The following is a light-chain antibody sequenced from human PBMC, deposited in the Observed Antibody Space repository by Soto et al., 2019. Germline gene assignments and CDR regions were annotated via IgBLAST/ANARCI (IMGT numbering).Light chain of an antibody. CDR2: KDN. V-gene: IGLV3-25*02. CDR1: ALAKQY. J-gene: IGLJ2*01. CDR3: GMWDSSLRLVV. Sequence: SYELTQPPSVSVSPGQTARITCSGDALAKQYVYWYQQRPGQAPVLIIYKDNERRSGIPERISGSSSGTTVTLTISGVQAEDEADYYCGMWDSSLRLVVFGGGTKLTVL.